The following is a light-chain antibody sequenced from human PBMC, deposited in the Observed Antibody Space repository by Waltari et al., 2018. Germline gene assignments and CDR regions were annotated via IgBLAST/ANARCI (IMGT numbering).Light chain of an antibody. CDR2: GAS. V-gene: IGKV3-20*01. Sequence: EIVLTQSPGTLSLSLGERATLSCRASQSVSRSLAWYQQKSGQAPRLLIYGASSRATGVPDRFSGSGSGTDFSLTISRLEPEDFAVYYCQHYVRLPVTFGQGTKVEIK. J-gene: IGKJ1*01. CDR3: QHYVRLPVT. CDR1: QSVSRS.